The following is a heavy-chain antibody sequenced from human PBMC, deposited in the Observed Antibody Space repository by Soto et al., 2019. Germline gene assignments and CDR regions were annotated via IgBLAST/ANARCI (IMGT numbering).Heavy chain of an antibody. CDR3: ARAQTWIQLRFFDY. J-gene: IGHJ4*02. CDR1: GGSVSSGSYY. CDR2: IYYSGST. D-gene: IGHD5-18*01. V-gene: IGHV4-61*01. Sequence: SETLSLTCTVSGGSVSSGSYYWSWIRQPPGKGLEWIGYIYYSGSTNYNPSLKSRVTISVDTSKNQFSLKLSSVTAADTAVYCCARAQTWIQLRFFDYWGQGTLVTVSS.